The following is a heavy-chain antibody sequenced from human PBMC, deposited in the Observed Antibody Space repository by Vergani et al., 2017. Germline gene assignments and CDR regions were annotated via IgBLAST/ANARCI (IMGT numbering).Heavy chain of an antibody. CDR2: VHYSGTT. CDR3: ARGLIPEY. V-gene: IGHV4-59*11. D-gene: IGHD2-8*01. CDR1: DDSIRNHY. Sequence: QVQLQQSGPGLVKPSETLSLTCTVSDDSIRNHYWSWIRQPPGKGLEWIGSVHYSGTTYNNPSLKSRITISVDTSKNQFSVKVTAVTAADTAVYYCARGLIPEYWDRGTLVTVSS. J-gene: IGHJ4*02.